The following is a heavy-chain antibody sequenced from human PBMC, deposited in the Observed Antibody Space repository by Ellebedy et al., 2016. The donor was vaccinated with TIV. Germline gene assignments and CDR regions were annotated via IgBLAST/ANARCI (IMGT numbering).Heavy chain of an antibody. CDR1: GGSISSYY. CDR2: IYYSGST. CDR3: ARVQADGGSKDYYYYMDV. J-gene: IGHJ6*03. V-gene: IGHV4-59*13. Sequence: SETLSLTXTVSGGSISSYYWSWIRQPPGKGLEWIGYIYYSGSTNYNPSLKSRVTISVDTSKNQFSLKLSSVTAADTAVYYCARVQADGGSKDYYYYMDVWGKGTTVTVSS. D-gene: IGHD2-2*01.